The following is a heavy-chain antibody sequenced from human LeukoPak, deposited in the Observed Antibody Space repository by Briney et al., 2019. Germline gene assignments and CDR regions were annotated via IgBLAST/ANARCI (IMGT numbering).Heavy chain of an antibody. J-gene: IGHJ4*02. V-gene: IGHV4-34*01. CDR3: ARGRGGVVPAAPYYFDY. CDR1: GGSFSGYY. CDR2: INHSGST. Sequence: SETLSLTCAVYGGSFSGYYWSWIRQPPGKGLKWIGEINHSGSTNYNPSLKSRVTISVDTSKNQFSLKLSSVTAADTAVYYCARGRGGVVPAAPYYFDYWGQGTLVTVSS. D-gene: IGHD2-2*01.